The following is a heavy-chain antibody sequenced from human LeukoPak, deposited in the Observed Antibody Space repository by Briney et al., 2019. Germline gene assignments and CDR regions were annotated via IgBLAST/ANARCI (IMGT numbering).Heavy chain of an antibody. CDR2: ISTSGII. CDR3: TRDLAAVPGPRMDV. CDR1: GFTISNYN. Sequence: GGSLRLSCAASGFTISNYNMDWVRQAPGKGLEWISYISTSGIIYYADSVRGRFTISRDNARNSLYLQMDSLRDDDTAMYFCTRDLAAVPGPRMDVWGQGTTVTVSS. D-gene: IGHD6-19*01. V-gene: IGHV3-69-1*01. J-gene: IGHJ6*02.